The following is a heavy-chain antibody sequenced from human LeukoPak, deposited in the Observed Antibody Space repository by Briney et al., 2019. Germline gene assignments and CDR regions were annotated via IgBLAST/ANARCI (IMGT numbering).Heavy chain of an antibody. V-gene: IGHV3-23*01. CDR1: RFTFNTYA. J-gene: IGHJ4*02. Sequence: GGSLRLSCAASRFTFNTYAVNWVRQAPGKGLEWVSAISGNGDITYYADSVKGRFTISRDNAKRTLYLQMNSLGAEDTAVYSCARASNTATVSPFDFWGQGTLVTVSS. CDR2: ISGNGDIT. D-gene: IGHD5-18*01. CDR3: ARASNTATVSPFDF.